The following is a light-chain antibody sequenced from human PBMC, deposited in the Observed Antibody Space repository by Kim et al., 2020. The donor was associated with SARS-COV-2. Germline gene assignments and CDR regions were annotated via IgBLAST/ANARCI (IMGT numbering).Light chain of an antibody. Sequence: FASVGDRVTITCRASQNINNYLNWYQHKPGRAPNLLIYGASTLQSGVSARFRGSGSGTDFTLTISGLQPEDFGSYYCQQTYSTPYTFGQGTKLEI. CDR2: GAS. V-gene: IGKV1-39*01. CDR3: QQTYSTPYT. J-gene: IGKJ2*01. CDR1: QNINNY.